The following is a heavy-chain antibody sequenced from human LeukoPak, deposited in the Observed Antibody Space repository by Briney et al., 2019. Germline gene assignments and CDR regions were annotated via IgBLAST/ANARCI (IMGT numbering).Heavy chain of an antibody. CDR2: VYFSGNT. Sequence: SETLSLTCTVSGGSMSNYYWSWIRQPAGRGLEWIGRVYFSGNTNYNPSLRSRVTMSVDTSKNQFSLNLTSVTAADTAVYYCARITPAATNWFDPWGQGTLVTVSS. J-gene: IGHJ5*02. D-gene: IGHD2-2*01. CDR3: ARITPAATNWFDP. CDR1: GGSMSNYY. V-gene: IGHV4-4*07.